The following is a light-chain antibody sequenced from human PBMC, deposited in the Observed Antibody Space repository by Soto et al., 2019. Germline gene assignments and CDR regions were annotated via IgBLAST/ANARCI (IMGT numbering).Light chain of an antibody. Sequence: IQMTQCPSILSASVGDSVTITCRASQSISSWLAWYQQKPGKAPKLLIYKASTLKSGVPSRFSGSGSGTEFTLTISSLQPDDFATYYCQHYNSYSEAFGQGTKVDIK. V-gene: IGKV1-5*03. CDR3: QHYNSYSEA. CDR1: QSISSW. CDR2: KAS. J-gene: IGKJ1*01.